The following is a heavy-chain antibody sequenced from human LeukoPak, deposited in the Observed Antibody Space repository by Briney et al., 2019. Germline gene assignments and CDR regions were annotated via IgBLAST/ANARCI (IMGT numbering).Heavy chain of an antibody. CDR2: TYYTGSS. V-gene: IGHV4-59*01. CDR3: AREAEYESSGHQYFDY. Sequence: SETLSLTCTVSGASISSYHWNWIRQSPGKGLEWIGYTYYTGSSNYNPSLQSRVAIAVDTSKNQFSLKLSSVTAADTAVYYCAREAEYESSGHQYFDYWGQGILVTVSS. CDR1: GASISSYH. D-gene: IGHD3-22*01. J-gene: IGHJ4*02.